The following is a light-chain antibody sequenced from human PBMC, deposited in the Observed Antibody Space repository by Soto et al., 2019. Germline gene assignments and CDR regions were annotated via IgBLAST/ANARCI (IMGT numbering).Light chain of an antibody. J-gene: IGLJ1*01. V-gene: IGLV1-40*01. CDR2: GNS. CDR1: SSNIGAGHD. Sequence: QSVLTQPPSVSAAPGQKVTISCSGSSSNIGAGHDVHWYQQLPGTAPKLLIYGNSNRPSGVPDRFSGSKSGTSASLAITGLQAEDEADYYCQSYDSSLSGSEVFGTGTKVTV. CDR3: QSYDSSLSGSEV.